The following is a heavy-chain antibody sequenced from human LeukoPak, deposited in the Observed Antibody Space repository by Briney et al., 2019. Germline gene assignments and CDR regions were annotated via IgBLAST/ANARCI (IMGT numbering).Heavy chain of an antibody. J-gene: IGHJ5*02. CDR1: GYTFTSYG. D-gene: IGHD3-10*01. CDR3: ARVPRLLWFGELLDWFDP. Sequence: GASVKVSCKASGYTFTSYGISWVRQAPGQGLEWMGWISAYNGNTNYAQKLQGRVTMTTDTSTSTAYMELRSLRSDDTAVYYCARVPRLLWFGELLDWFDPWGQXTXVTVSS. CDR2: ISAYNGNT. V-gene: IGHV1-18*01.